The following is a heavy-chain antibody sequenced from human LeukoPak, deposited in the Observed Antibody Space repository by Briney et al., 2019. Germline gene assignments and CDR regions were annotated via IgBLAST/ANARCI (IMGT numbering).Heavy chain of an antibody. Sequence: PGGSLRLSCAASGFTFSTYSMNWVRQAPGKGLEWVSAMSGDGATTYYADSVKGRFTISRDNSKNALYLQINNLGAEDTAVYYCAEDRPGAMLYFDCWGQGTLVTVSS. CDR1: GFTFSTYS. D-gene: IGHD1-26*01. V-gene: IGHV3-23*01. CDR3: AEDRPGAMLYFDC. J-gene: IGHJ4*02. CDR2: MSGDGATT.